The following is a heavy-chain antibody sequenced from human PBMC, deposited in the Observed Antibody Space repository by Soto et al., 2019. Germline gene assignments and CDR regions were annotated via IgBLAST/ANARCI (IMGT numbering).Heavy chain of an antibody. CDR1: GGSISSRGFY. V-gene: IGHV4-31*03. Sequence: QVQLQESGPGLVKPSQTLSLTCTVSGGSISSRGFYWTWIRQHPGKGLEGIGYIYYSGSTYYNPSLKSRVTIPPDTSKNQFSLKLDSVTAADTAVYYCARAYSSWYWDYWGQGTLVTVSS. J-gene: IGHJ4*02. D-gene: IGHD6-13*01. CDR2: IYYSGST. CDR3: ARAYSSWYWDY.